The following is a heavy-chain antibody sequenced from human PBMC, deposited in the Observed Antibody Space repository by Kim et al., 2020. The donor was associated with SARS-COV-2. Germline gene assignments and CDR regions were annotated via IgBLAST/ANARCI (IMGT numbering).Heavy chain of an antibody. CDR1: GFTFSSYA. J-gene: IGHJ6*02. D-gene: IGHD3-10*01. V-gene: IGHV3-23*01. Sequence: GGSLRLSCAASGFTFSSYAMSWVRQAPGKGLEWVSAISGSGGSTYYADSVKGRFTISRDNSKNTLYLQMNSLRAEDTAVYYCAKCYYGSGSYYYYYGMDVWGQGTTVTVSS. CDR2: ISGSGGST. CDR3: AKCYYGSGSYYYYYGMDV.